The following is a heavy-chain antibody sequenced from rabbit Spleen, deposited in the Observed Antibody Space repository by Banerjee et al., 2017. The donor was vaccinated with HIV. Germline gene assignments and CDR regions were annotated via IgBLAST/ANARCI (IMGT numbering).Heavy chain of an antibody. D-gene: IGHD3-3*01. J-gene: IGHJ4*01. CDR3: ARGPNDNGPWGDL. V-gene: IGHV1S40*01. CDR2: IDAGSSGFT. Sequence: QSLEESGGDLVKPGASLTLTCTASGFSFSSSYYMCWVRQAPGKGLEWIACIDAGSSGFTYFASWAKGRFTCSKTSSTTVELKMTSLTAADTATYFCARGPNDNGPWGDLWGPGTLVTVS. CDR1: GFSFSSSYY.